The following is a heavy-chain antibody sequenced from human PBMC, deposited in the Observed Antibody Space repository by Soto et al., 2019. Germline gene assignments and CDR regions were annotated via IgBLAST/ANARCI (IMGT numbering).Heavy chain of an antibody. CDR2: ISSSSGYI. V-gene: IGHV3-21*01. D-gene: IGHD6-19*01. Sequence: EVQLVESGGGLVKPGGSLRLSCAASGFTFSSYSMTWVRQTPGKGLEWVSSISSSSGYIYYADSVKGRFTISRDNAKNSLYLQMNSLRAEDTAVYYCARYSSGWYVSYWGQGTLVIVSS. CDR1: GFTFSSYS. CDR3: ARYSSGWYVSY. J-gene: IGHJ4*02.